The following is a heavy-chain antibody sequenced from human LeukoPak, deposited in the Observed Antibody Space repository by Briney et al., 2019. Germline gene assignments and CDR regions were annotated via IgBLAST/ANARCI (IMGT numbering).Heavy chain of an antibody. CDR3: ARRRGDFWSDYYAFDY. CDR1: GGSIINYY. J-gene: IGHJ4*02. D-gene: IGHD3-3*01. V-gene: IGHV4-59*08. Sequence: SETLSLTCTVSGGSIINYYWSWIRQPPGKALEWIGYIFHNGRTNYSPSLNSRVTISVDTSKNQFSLNLRSVTAADTAVYYCARRRGDFWSDYYAFDYWGQGTLVTISS. CDR2: IFHNGRT.